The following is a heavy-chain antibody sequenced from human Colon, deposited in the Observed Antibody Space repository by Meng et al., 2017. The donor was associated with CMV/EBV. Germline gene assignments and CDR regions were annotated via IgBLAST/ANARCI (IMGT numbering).Heavy chain of an antibody. J-gene: IGHJ6*02. V-gene: IGHV1-8*01. Sequence: ASVKVSCKASGYTFTSYDINWVRQATGQGLEWIGWMNPNSGNTGYAQKFQGRVTMTRNTSISTAYMELSSLRSEDTAVYYCAREWGVVPAAIYYYYGMDVWGQGTTVTVSS. CDR2: MNPNSGNT. CDR3: AREWGVVPAAIYYYYGMDV. D-gene: IGHD2-2*01. CDR1: GYTFTSYD.